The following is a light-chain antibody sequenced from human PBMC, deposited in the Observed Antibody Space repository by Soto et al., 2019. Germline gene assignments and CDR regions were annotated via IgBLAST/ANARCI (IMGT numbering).Light chain of an antibody. Sequence: DIQMTQSPSSLSASVGDRVTITCQASQDISNNLNWYQKKPGKAPKLLIFDASNVETGVPSRCSGSGSGTHITFTIHSLPAEDIATYYCQHYGSLPLTFGGGTKMEI. J-gene: IGKJ4*01. CDR3: QHYGSLPLT. CDR1: QDISNN. CDR2: DAS. V-gene: IGKV1-33*01.